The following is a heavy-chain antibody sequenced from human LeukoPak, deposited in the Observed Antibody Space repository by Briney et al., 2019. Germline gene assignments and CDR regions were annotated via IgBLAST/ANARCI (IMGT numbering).Heavy chain of an antibody. Sequence: LSLTCAVYGGSFSGYYWSWIRQPPGKGLEWVSYISSSSSTIYYADSVKGRFTISRDNAKNSLYLQMNSLRAEDTAVYYCARGDSSGYYLFDYWGQGTLVTVSS. V-gene: IGHV3-11*04. CDR1: GGSFSGYY. D-gene: IGHD3-22*01. J-gene: IGHJ4*02. CDR2: ISSSSSTI. CDR3: ARGDSSGYYLFDY.